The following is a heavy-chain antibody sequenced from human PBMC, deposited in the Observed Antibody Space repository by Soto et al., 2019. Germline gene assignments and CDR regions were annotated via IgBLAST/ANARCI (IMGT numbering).Heavy chain of an antibody. CDR3: ARDRAHGFDI. CDR1: GYTFTSNG. Sequence: QVQLVQSVAEVKNPGASVKVSCKASGYTFTSNGISWMRQAPGQGLEWMGWISADKGNTNYAQRLQGRVTMTRDTSTSTVYMELRSLRSEDTAVYFCARDRAHGFDIWGQGTMVTVSS. CDR2: ISADKGNT. J-gene: IGHJ3*02. V-gene: IGHV1-18*01.